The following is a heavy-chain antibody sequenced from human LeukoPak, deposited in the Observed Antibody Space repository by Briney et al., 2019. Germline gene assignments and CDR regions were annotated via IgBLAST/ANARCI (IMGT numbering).Heavy chain of an antibody. CDR2: IIPIFGTA. Sequence: ASVKVSCKASGGTFSSYAISWVRQAPGQGREWMGGIIPIFGTANYAQKFQGRVTITADESTSTAYMELSSLRSEDTAVYYCARAFYYYGSGSYPPYYYYYMDVWGKGTTVTVSS. D-gene: IGHD3-10*01. CDR1: GGTFSSYA. CDR3: ARAFYYYGSGSYPPYYYYYMDV. J-gene: IGHJ6*03. V-gene: IGHV1-69*01.